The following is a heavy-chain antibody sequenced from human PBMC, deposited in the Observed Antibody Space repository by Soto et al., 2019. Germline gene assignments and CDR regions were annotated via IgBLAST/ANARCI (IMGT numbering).Heavy chain of an antibody. J-gene: IGHJ4*02. CDR3: ARVGGVCSGGSLCQDY. V-gene: IGHV1-46*01. CDR1: GYTFTSYY. Sequence: ASVKVSCKASGYTFTSYYMHWVRQAPGQGLEWMGIINPSGGSTSYAQKFQGRVTMTRDTSTSTVYMELSSLRSEDTAVYYCARVGGVCSGGSLCQDYWGQGTLVTVSS. CDR2: INPSGGST. D-gene: IGHD2-15*01.